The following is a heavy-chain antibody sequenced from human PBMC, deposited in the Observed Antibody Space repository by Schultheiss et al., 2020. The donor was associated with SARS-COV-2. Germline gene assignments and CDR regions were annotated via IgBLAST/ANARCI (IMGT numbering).Heavy chain of an antibody. D-gene: IGHD6-19*01. CDR1: GYTFTSYD. CDR2: MNPNSGNT. CDR3: ARGVSRIAVGVGFDP. J-gene: IGHJ5*02. Sequence: ASVKVSCKASGYTFTSYDINWVRQATGQGLEWMGWMNPNSGNTGYAQKFQGRVTITADESTSTVYMELSSLRSEDTAVYYCARGVSRIAVGVGFDPWGQGTLVTVSS. V-gene: IGHV1-8*01.